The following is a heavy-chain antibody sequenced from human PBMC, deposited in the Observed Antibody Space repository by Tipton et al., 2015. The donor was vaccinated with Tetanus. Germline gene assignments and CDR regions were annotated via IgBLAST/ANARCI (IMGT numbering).Heavy chain of an antibody. CDR1: GGSISSDGAY. CDR2: ISNSGSA. J-gene: IGHJ6*01. V-gene: IGHV4-31*03. Sequence: TLSLTCTVSGGSISSDGAYWSWIRQHPGEGLEWIGYISNSGSATYNPSVASRATVSIDMSKNQFSLRLTSATAADTAVYYCARDRITGPTGRYYAMDVWGQGTTVTVSS. D-gene: IGHD1-7*01. CDR3: ARDRITGPTGRYYAMDV.